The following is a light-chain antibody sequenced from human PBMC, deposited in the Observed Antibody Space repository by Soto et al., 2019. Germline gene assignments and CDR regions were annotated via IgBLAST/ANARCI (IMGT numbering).Light chain of an antibody. Sequence: EIVLTQSSATLSLSPGERATLSCRASQSVSSFLAWLQQKPGQAPRLLIYDASNRATDIPSRFSGSGSGTDFTLTINSLETEDSAIYYCQQRSNWPLTFGGGTKVEIK. CDR3: QQRSNWPLT. V-gene: IGKV3-11*01. J-gene: IGKJ4*01. CDR2: DAS. CDR1: QSVSSF.